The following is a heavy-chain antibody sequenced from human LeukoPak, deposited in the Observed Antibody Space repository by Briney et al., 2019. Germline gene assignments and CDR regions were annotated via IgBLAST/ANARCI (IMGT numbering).Heavy chain of an antibody. V-gene: IGHV3-23*01. CDR1: RFTFRSHA. D-gene: IGHD2-21*01. Sequence: GGSLRLSCVGSRFTFRSHAMSWVRQAPEKGLEFVSGIYENGGTTYYADSVKGRFSISRDNSKNTLYLQMDSLRGEDTAVYYCAKDFRIGYSAHFDYWGQGALVTVSS. CDR3: AKDFRIGYSAHFDY. J-gene: IGHJ4*02. CDR2: IYENGGTT.